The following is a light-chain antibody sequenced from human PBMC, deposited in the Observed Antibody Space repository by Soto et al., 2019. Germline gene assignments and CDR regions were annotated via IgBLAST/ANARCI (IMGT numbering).Light chain of an antibody. J-gene: IGKJ1*01. CDR2: DAS. CDR3: QQRSSWPWT. V-gene: IGKV3-11*01. Sequence: EIVLTQSPGTLSLYPGERATLSCRASQSVSSYLAWYQQKPGQAPRLLIHDASNRATGIPARFSGSGSGTDFTLTISSLEPEDFAVYYCQQRSSWPWTFGQGTKVEIK. CDR1: QSVSSY.